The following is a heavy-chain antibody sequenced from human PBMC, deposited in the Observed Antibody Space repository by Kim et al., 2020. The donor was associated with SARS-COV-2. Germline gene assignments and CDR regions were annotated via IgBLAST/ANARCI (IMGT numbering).Heavy chain of an antibody. Sequence: GGSLRLSCAASGFTVSSNYMSWVRQAPGKGLEWVSVIYSGGSTYYADSVKGRFTISRDNSKNTLYLQMNSLRAEDTAVYYCARVGSELELRDRGPYWGQGTLVTVSS. V-gene: IGHV3-66*01. D-gene: IGHD1-7*01. CDR2: IYSGGST. CDR3: ARVGSELELRDRGPY. CDR1: GFTVSSNY. J-gene: IGHJ4*02.